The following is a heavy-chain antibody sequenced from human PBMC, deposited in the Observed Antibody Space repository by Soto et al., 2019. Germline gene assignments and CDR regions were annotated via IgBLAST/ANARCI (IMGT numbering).Heavy chain of an antibody. J-gene: IGHJ6*02. CDR3: ASGYYDSSGYYKYYYYGMDV. V-gene: IGHV1-69*13. Sequence: SVKVSCKASGGTFSSYAISWVRQAPGQGLEWMGGIIPIFGTANYAQKFQGRVTITADESTSTAYMELSSLRPEDTAVYYCASGYYDSSGYYKYYYYGMDVWGQGTTVTVSS. CDR1: GGTFSSYA. D-gene: IGHD3-22*01. CDR2: IIPIFGTA.